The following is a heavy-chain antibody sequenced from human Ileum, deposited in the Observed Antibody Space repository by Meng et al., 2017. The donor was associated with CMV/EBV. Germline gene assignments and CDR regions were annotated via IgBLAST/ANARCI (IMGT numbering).Heavy chain of an antibody. CDR2: IYYSGST. J-gene: IGHJ4*02. V-gene: IGHV4-39*07. CDR3: ASGSPQLGYV. CDR1: GDSINTGGHY. Sequence: HLQLQDSGPGLVKPSETLSLTCNVSGDSINTGGHYWSWVRQSPGKGLEWIGSIYYSGSTYYNPSLKTRVAISIDTSENQFSLKLNSVTAADTAVYYCASGSPQLGYVWGQGTLVTVSS. D-gene: IGHD1-1*01.